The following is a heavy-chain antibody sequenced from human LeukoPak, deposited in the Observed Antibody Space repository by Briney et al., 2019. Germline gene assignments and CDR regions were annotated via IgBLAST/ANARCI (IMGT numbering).Heavy chain of an antibody. J-gene: IGHJ5*02. V-gene: IGHV4-31*03. CDR1: GHSISSGGYY. CDR2: IYYSGST. CDR3: ARASGSYYGNWFDP. D-gene: IGHD1-26*01. Sequence: SQTLSLTFTVSGHSISSGGYYSSWIRQHPGKGLDWLWYIYYSGSTYYNPSLKSRVTISVDTSKNQFSLKLSSVTAADTAVYYCARASGSYYGNWFDPWGQGTLVTVSS.